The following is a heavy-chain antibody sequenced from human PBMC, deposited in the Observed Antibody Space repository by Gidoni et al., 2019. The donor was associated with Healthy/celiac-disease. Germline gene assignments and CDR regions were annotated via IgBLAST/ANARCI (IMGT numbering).Heavy chain of an antibody. J-gene: IGHJ6*03. Sequence: QVQLVESGGGVVKPGRALRLSGAAYGFTFSSSAMRWVRQAPGKGLALVAFISYDGSNKYYADSVNGRFTISRDNSKNTLYLQMNSLRAEDTAVYYCARVSMRDDFWSGYYGYYYYYMDVWGKGTTVTVSS. D-gene: IGHD3-3*01. V-gene: IGHV3-30-3*01. CDR1: GFTFSSSA. CDR2: ISYDGSNK. CDR3: ARVSMRDDFWSGYYGYYYYYMDV.